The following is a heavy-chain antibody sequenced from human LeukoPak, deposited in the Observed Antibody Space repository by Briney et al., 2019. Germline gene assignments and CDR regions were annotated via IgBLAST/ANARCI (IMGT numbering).Heavy chain of an antibody. J-gene: IGHJ4*02. Sequence: GESLKISCQASGYSVTNYWIGWVRQMPGKGLEWLGIIYPGDSDTRYSPSFQGQVTISVDKSISTAYLQWRSLKGSDTAMYYCARRGSYVGGFDYWGQGTLVTVSS. CDR2: IYPGDSDT. D-gene: IGHD1-26*01. V-gene: IGHV5-51*01. CDR1: GYSVTNYW. CDR3: ARRGSYVGGFDY.